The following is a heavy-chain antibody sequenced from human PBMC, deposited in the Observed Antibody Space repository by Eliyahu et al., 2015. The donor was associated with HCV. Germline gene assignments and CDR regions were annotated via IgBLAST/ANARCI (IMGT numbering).Heavy chain of an antibody. D-gene: IGHD6-13*01. CDR2: IXAXXGNT. CDR3: ARGGRGQQLVHYYGMDV. V-gene: IGHV1-18*01. CDR1: GYTFTSYG. J-gene: IGHJ6*02. Sequence: QVQLVQSGAEVKKPGASVKVSCKASGYTFTSYGXSWVXQAPGQGLEWMGWIXAXXGNTNYAQKLQGRVTMTTDTSTSTAYMELRSLRSDDTAVYYCARGGRGQQLVHYYGMDVWGQGTTVTVSS.